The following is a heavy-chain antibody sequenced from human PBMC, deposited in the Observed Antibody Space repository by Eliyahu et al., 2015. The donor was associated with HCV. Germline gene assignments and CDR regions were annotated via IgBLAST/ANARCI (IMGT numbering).Heavy chain of an antibody. CDR3: AHMGPEWQRGYDY. CDR1: GLSVNSSGVG. J-gene: IGHJ4*02. CDR2: IYWDDDK. V-gene: IGHV2-5*02. D-gene: IGHD5-12*01. Sequence: QITLKESGPTVVKPTQTLTLTCTFSGLSVNSSGVGVDWIRQPPGKALEWLALIYWDDDKHYSPSLKSRLSITRDSPKNQVLLTMTNMDPMDTGTYFCAHMGPEWQRGYDYWGQGIRVTVSS.